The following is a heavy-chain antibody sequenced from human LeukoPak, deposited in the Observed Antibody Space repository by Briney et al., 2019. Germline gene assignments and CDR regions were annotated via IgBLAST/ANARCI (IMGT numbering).Heavy chain of an antibody. CDR3: ARVASNAFDI. CDR2: IIPIFGTA. V-gene: IGHV1-69*05. Sequence: ASVKVSCKASGGTFSSYAISWVRQAPGQGLEWMGGIIPIFGTANYAQKFQGRVTITTDESTSTAYMELSSLRSEDTAVYYCARVASNAFDIWGQGTMLTVSS. CDR1: GGTFSSYA. J-gene: IGHJ3*02.